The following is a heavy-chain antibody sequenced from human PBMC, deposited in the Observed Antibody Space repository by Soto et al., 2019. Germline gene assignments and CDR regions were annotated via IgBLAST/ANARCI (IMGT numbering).Heavy chain of an antibody. Sequence: PSETLSLTCTVSGGSIRSEGYYWSWIRQHPGKGLEWIGYSYYRGSTFYTPSLESRVTMSVDTSRDQFSLQLSSVTAADTAVYYCAREAGTHYFDYWGPGTLVTVS. CDR1: GGSIRSEGYY. D-gene: IGHD6-13*01. CDR2: SYYRGST. CDR3: AREAGTHYFDY. V-gene: IGHV4-31*03. J-gene: IGHJ4*02.